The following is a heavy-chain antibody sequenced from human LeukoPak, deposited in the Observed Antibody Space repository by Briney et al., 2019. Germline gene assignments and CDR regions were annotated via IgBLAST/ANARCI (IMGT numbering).Heavy chain of an antibody. D-gene: IGHD3-9*01. V-gene: IGHV4-34*01. CDR1: GGSFSGYY. CDR3: ARPRPQLRYFEGRAHYMDV. CDR2: FNHSGST. Sequence: SETLSLTCAVYGGSFSGYYWSWIRQPPGKGLEWIGEFNHSGSTNYNPSLKSRVTISVDTSKNQFSLKLSSVTAADTAVYYCARPRPQLRYFEGRAHYMDVWGKGTTVTTSS. J-gene: IGHJ6*03.